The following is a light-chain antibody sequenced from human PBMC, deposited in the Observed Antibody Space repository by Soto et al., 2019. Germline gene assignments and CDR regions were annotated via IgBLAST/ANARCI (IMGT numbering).Light chain of an antibody. CDR1: QSISNY. V-gene: IGKV1-39*01. CDR2: AAS. J-gene: IGKJ1*01. Sequence: DIQMTQSPSSLSASVGDRVTITCRARQSISNYLNWYQLKPGKVPKLLIYAASTLQTGVPSRFSGRGSGTDFTLTISSLQPEDSATYYCQHYNSYSEAFGQGTKVDIK. CDR3: QHYNSYSEA.